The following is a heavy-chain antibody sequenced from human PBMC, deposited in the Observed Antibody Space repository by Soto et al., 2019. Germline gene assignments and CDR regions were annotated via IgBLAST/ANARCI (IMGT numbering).Heavy chain of an antibody. V-gene: IGHV3-13*01. J-gene: IGHJ6*02. D-gene: IGHD6-6*01. CDR1: EFTFSSYD. CDR2: IGTAGDT. Sequence: PGGSLRLSCAASEFTFSSYDMHWVRQATGKGLEWVSAIGTAGDTYYPGSVKGRFTISRENAKNSLYLQMNSLRAGDTAVYYCAREGKLEYSSSSGGMDVWGQGTTVTVSS. CDR3: AREGKLEYSSSSGGMDV.